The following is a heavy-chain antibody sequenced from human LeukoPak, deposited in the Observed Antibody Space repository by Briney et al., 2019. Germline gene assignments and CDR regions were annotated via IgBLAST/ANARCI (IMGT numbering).Heavy chain of an antibody. J-gene: IGHJ3*02. D-gene: IGHD5-24*01. CDR3: ARRNVEMATFDAFDI. Sequence: SETLSLTCTVSGGSISSSSYYWGWIRQPPGKGLGWIGSIYYSGSTYYNPSLKSRVTISVDTSKNQFSLKLSSVTAADTAVYYCARRNVEMATFDAFDIWGQGTMVTVSS. CDR1: GGSISSSSYY. V-gene: IGHV4-39*01. CDR2: IYYSGST.